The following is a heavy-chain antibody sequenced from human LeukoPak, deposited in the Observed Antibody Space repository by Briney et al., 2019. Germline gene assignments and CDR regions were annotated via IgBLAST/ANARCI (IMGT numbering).Heavy chain of an antibody. D-gene: IGHD6-13*01. CDR2: ISGDGGST. V-gene: IGHV3-43*02. Sequence: PGGSLRLSCAASGFTFDDYAMHWVRQAPGKGLEWVSLISGDGGSTYYADSVKGRFTISRDNSRNTLYLQMNTLRAEDTAVYYCAKAIAAPVWYFDLWGRGTLVTVSS. CDR1: GFTFDDYA. J-gene: IGHJ2*01. CDR3: AKAIAAPVWYFDL.